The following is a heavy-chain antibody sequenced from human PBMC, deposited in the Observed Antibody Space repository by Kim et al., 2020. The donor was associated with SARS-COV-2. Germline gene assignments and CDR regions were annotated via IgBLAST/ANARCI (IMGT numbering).Heavy chain of an antibody. CDR3: ARDPIPCSPDYFDY. D-gene: IGHD2-2*02. J-gene: IGHJ4*02. V-gene: IGHV3-30-3*01. Sequence: GGSLRLSCAASGFTFSLYVIHWVRQAPGKGLEWVAVMSTDGGIQIYADSVKGRFTISRDNSKSTLYLQMNSLRPEDTAVYYCARDPIPCSPDYFDYWGPGNLFTVSS. CDR2: MSTDGGIQ. CDR1: GFTFSLYV.